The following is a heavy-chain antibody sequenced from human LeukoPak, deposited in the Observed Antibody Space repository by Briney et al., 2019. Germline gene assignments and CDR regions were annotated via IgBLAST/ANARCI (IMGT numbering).Heavy chain of an antibody. CDR2: IYYTGTT. V-gene: IGHV4-59*08. D-gene: IGHD4-23*01. CDR3: ARHWYGGNFLFDY. J-gene: IGHJ4*02. Sequence: PSETLSLTCTVSGGSINSYYWTWIRQPPGKGLEWIGSIYYTGTTSYNSSLKSRVTISIDTSKNQFSLNFSVTAADTAVYYCARHWYGGNFLFDYWGQGTLITVSS. CDR1: GGSINSYY.